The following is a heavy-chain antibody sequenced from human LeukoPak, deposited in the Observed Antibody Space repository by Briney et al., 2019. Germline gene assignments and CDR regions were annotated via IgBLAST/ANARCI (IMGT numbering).Heavy chain of an antibody. D-gene: IGHD3-10*01. CDR2: IYYSGST. V-gene: IGHV4-59*01. Sequence: SETLSLTCTVSGGSISSYYWSWIRQPPGKGLEWIGYIYYSGSTNYNASLKSRVTISVDTSKNQFSLKLSSVTAADTAVYYCARDGSFYGMDVWGQGTTVTVSS. CDR3: ARDGSFYGMDV. CDR1: GGSISSYY. J-gene: IGHJ6*02.